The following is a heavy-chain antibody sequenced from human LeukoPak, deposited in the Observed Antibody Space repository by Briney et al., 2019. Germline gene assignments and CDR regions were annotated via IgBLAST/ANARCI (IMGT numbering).Heavy chain of an antibody. D-gene: IGHD3-10*01. J-gene: IGHJ6*02. Sequence: GGSLRLSCGASGFTFSSYEMHWVRQATGKGLEWVSPIGIGGDTYYAGSVKGRLPISRENAKNSLYLQMNSLSAGDTAVYYCAIFHRALLNGMDVWGQGTTVTVSS. CDR1: GFTFSSYE. CDR2: IGIGGDT. V-gene: IGHV3-13*04. CDR3: AIFHRALLNGMDV.